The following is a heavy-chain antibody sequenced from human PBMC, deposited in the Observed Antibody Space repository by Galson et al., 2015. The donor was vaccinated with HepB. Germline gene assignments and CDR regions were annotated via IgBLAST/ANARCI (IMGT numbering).Heavy chain of an antibody. Sequence: SLRLSCAASGFTFSSYDMHWVRQATGKGLEWVSAIGTAGDTYYPGSVKGRFTISRENAKNSLYLQMNSLRAGDTAVYYCARARSWYSSSWYDYWGQGTLVTVSS. D-gene: IGHD6-13*01. CDR1: GFTFSSYD. CDR2: IGTAGDT. CDR3: ARARSWYSSSWYDY. J-gene: IGHJ4*02. V-gene: IGHV3-13*04.